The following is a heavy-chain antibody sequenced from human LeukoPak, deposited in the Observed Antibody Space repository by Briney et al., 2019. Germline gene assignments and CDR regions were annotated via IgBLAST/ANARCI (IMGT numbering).Heavy chain of an antibody. D-gene: IGHD2-21*01. Sequence: SETLSLTCTVSGGSISSHYWVWIRQPAGKELEWIGRIYTSGNTNYNPSLKSRVTMSVDTSKNQFSLKLNSVTAADTAVYYCAKIFPGSWIDPWGQGTLVTVSS. CDR3: AKIFPGSWIDP. V-gene: IGHV4-4*07. J-gene: IGHJ5*02. CDR2: IYTSGNT. CDR1: GGSISSHY.